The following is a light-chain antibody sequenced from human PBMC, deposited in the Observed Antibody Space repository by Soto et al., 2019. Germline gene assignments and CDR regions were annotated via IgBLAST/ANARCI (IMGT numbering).Light chain of an antibody. CDR3: ESWDDSLNGLV. Sequence: QSVLTQPPSVSEAPRQRVTISCSGSSSNVGNNAVNWYQQLPGNAPKLLIYYDDLLPPGVSDRFSWSKSGTSASLAISGLQSEDGGDYYCESWDDSLNGLVFGGGTKLTVL. CDR2: YDD. CDR1: SSNVGNNA. J-gene: IGLJ2*01. V-gene: IGLV1-36*01.